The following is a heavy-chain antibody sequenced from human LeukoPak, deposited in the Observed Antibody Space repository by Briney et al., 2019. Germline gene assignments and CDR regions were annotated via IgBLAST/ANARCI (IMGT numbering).Heavy chain of an antibody. CDR1: GYTFTSYD. D-gene: IGHD2-21*02. J-gene: IGHJ6*02. CDR2: MNPNSGNT. Sequence: ASVKVSCKASGYTFTSYDINWVRQATGQGLEWMGWMNPNSGNTGYAQKFQGRVTMTRNTSISTAYMELSSLRSEDTAVYYCASAYCGGDCYSPGATNYYSYGMDVWGQGTTVTVSS. V-gene: IGHV1-8*01. CDR3: ASAYCGGDCYSPGATNYYSYGMDV.